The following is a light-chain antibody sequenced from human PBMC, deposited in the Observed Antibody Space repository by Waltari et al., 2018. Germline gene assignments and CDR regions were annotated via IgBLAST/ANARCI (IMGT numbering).Light chain of an antibody. Sequence: DIQMTQSPSTLSASVGDRVTITCRASQTITNWLAWYQQKTGEAPKLLIYKASTLDMGVPSRVSGSGSGTEFTLTISSLQPDDFATYYCQQYDNYPYTFGQGTKLEIK. CDR2: KAS. J-gene: IGKJ2*01. CDR3: QQYDNYPYT. CDR1: QTITNW. V-gene: IGKV1-5*03.